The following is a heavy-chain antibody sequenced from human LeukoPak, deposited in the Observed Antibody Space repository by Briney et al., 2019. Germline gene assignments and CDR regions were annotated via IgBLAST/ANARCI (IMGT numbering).Heavy chain of an antibody. CDR2: ISGSGGDT. CDR3: AKDRSCTNNICHGDFDY. J-gene: IGHJ4*02. Sequence: GGSLRLSCAASGFTFSNYAMSWVRQAPGKGLEWVSGISGSGGDTYYADSEKGRFTISRDNSKNTLYLRMNSLRAEDTAVYYCAKDRSCTNNICHGDFDYWGQGTLVTVSS. V-gene: IGHV3-23*01. CDR1: GFTFSNYA. D-gene: IGHD2-8*01.